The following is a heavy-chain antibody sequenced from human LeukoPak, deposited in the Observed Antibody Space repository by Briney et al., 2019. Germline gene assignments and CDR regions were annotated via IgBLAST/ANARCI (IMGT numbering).Heavy chain of an antibody. CDR2: ISYDGSNK. CDR1: GFTFSSYG. J-gene: IGHJ4*02. Sequence: PGGSLRLSCAASGFTFSSYGMHLVRQAPGKGLEWVAVISYDGSNKYYADSVKGRFTISRDNSKNTLYLQMNSLRAEDTAVYYCAKESFHYYDSSGYYFDYWGQGTLVTVSS. D-gene: IGHD3-22*01. CDR3: AKESFHYYDSSGYYFDY. V-gene: IGHV3-30*18.